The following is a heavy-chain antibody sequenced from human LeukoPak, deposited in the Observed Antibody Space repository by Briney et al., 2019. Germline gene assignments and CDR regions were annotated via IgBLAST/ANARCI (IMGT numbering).Heavy chain of an antibody. Sequence: GGSLRLSCAASGFTFSSYAMTWVRQAPGKGLEWVSSISASGGSIYYVDSVKGRFTVSRDNSRNTLYLQMNSLRAEDTALYYCAKDQQYCAGGHCYSSDAWGQGTMVTVSS. J-gene: IGHJ6*02. CDR1: GFTFSSYA. D-gene: IGHD2-15*01. V-gene: IGHV3-23*01. CDR3: AKDQQYCAGGHCYSSDA. CDR2: ISASGGSI.